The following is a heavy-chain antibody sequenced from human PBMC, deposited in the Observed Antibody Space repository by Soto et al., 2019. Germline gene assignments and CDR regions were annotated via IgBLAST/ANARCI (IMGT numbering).Heavy chain of an antibody. Sequence: SDTLSLTCNVSGGSVSSGSYYWSWIRQPQGKGLEWIGYIYYSGSTNYNPSLKSRVTISVDTSKSQFSLKLSSVTAADTAVYYCARARVYRGYYYGMDVWGQGTTVTVSS. V-gene: IGHV4-61*01. D-gene: IGHD3-10*01. J-gene: IGHJ6*02. CDR1: GGSVSSGSYY. CDR3: ARARVYRGYYYGMDV. CDR2: IYYSGST.